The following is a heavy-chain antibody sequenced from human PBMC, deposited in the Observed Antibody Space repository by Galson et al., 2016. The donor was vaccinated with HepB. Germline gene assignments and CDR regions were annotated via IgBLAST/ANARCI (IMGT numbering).Heavy chain of an antibody. CDR2: ISYDAKNV. D-gene: IGHD2-21*02. Sequence: SLRLSCAASGFSLSNSAMHWVRQAPGKGLEWVAKISYDAKNVYYAESVRGRFAISRDYSKNALYLEMNSLRVEDTAVYYCAADATTIVTAFDYWGQGTLVTVSS. CDR1: GFSLSNSA. V-gene: IGHV3-30*03. J-gene: IGHJ4*02. CDR3: AADATTIVTAFDY.